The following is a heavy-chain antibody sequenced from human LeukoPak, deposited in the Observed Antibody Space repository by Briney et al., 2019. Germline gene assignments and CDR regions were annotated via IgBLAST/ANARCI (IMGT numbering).Heavy chain of an antibody. V-gene: IGHV4-59*01. CDR3: ARATQTVYWTREYYMDV. CDR2: IYYSGST. D-gene: IGHD3/OR15-3a*01. CDR1: GGSISSYY. J-gene: IGHJ6*03. Sequence: SETLSLTCTVSGGSISSYYWSWIRQPPGKGLEWIGYIYYSGSTNYNPSLKSRVTISVDTSKNQFSLKLSSVTAADTAVYYCARATQTVYWTREYYMDVWGKGTTVTVSS.